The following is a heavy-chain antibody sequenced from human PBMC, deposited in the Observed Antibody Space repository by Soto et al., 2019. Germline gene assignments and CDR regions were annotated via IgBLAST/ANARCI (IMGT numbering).Heavy chain of an antibody. D-gene: IGHD1-26*01. CDR2: IYYSGST. CDR1: GGSISSYY. V-gene: IGHV4-59*01. Sequence: PSETLSLTCTVSGGSISSYYWSWIRQPPGRGLEWIGYIYYSGSTNYNPSLKSRVIISVDTSKNQFSLKLSSVTAADTAVYYCARRSGATFDYWGQGTQVTVSS. J-gene: IGHJ4*02. CDR3: ARRSGATFDY.